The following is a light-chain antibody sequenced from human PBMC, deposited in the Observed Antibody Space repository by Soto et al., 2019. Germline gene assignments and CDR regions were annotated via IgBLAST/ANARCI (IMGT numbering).Light chain of an antibody. CDR3: QQRSNWPRT. Sequence: EIVLTQSPATLSLSPGDRATLSCRASQSVSSYLAWYQQKPGQAPRLLIYDASNRATGIPARFSGSGSGTDFTLTISSLEPEDFAVYYCQQRSNWPRTFCQGTKLEIK. CDR2: DAS. CDR1: QSVSSY. J-gene: IGKJ2*01. V-gene: IGKV3-11*01.